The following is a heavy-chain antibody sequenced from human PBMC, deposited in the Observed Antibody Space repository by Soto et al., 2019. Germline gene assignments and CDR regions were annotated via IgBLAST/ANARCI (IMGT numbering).Heavy chain of an antibody. D-gene: IGHD3-3*01. V-gene: IGHV3-73*01. CDR2: IRSKANSYAT. CDR3: TCITIFGVAHLDAFDI. Sequence: GGSLRLSCAASGFTFSGSAMHWVRQASGKGLEWVGRIRSKANSYATAYAASVKGRFTISRDDSKNTAYLQMNSLKTEDTAVYYCTCITIFGVAHLDAFDIWGQGTMVTVSS. CDR1: GFTFSGSA. J-gene: IGHJ3*02.